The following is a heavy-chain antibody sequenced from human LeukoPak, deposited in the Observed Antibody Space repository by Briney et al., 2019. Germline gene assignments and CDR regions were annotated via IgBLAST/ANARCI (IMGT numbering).Heavy chain of an antibody. CDR2: VYSSGST. Sequence: KSSETLSLTCTVSGGSIISYYWSWIRQPPGKGLEWIGYVYSSGSTKYNPSLKSRVTISLDTSKNQFSLGLNSVTAADTAMYYCARGGYWRFDYWGQGSLVTVSS. J-gene: IGHJ4*02. D-gene: IGHD1-1*01. CDR3: ARGGYWRFDY. CDR1: GGSIISYY. V-gene: IGHV4-59*12.